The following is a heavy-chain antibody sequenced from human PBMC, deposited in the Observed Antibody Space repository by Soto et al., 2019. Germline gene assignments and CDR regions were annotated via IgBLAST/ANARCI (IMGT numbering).Heavy chain of an antibody. V-gene: IGHV3-30*18. J-gene: IGHJ4*02. CDR3: AKSPLSVTSSYYFDY. CDR2: ISYDGSNK. CDR1: GFTFSSYG. Sequence: QAQLVESGGGVVQPGRSLRLSCAASGFTFSSYGMHWVRQAPGKGLEWVAVISYDGSNKYYADSVKGRFTISRDNSKNTLYLPMNSLRAEDTAVYYCAKSPLSVTSSYYFDYWGQGTLVTVSS. D-gene: IGHD4-17*01.